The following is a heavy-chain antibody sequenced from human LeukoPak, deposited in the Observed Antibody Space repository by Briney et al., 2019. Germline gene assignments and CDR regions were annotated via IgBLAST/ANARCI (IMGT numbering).Heavy chain of an antibody. CDR2: IHYSGSA. V-gene: IGHV4-59*01. Sequence: ASETLSLTCTVSGGSITNYYWSWIRQPPGKGLEHIGQIHYSGSAKYNSSLQSRVTISVDTSKNQFSLKLNSVTAADTAVYYCARGGIMDVWGQGTTVTVSS. CDR3: ARGGIMDV. D-gene: IGHD1-14*01. J-gene: IGHJ6*02. CDR1: GGSITNYY.